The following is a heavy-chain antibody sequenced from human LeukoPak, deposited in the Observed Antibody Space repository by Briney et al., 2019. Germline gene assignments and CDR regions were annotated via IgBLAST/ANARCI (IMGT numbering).Heavy chain of an antibody. CDR3: ARDQQQLVRGFFDY. CDR2: ISGSGGST. J-gene: IGHJ4*02. CDR1: GFTFSSYA. Sequence: GGSLRLSCAASGFTFSSYAMSWVRQAPGKGLEWVSAISGSGGSTYYADSVKGRFTISRDNSKNTLYLQMNSLRAEDTAVYYCARDQQQLVRGFFDYWGQGTLVTVSS. D-gene: IGHD6-13*01. V-gene: IGHV3-23*01.